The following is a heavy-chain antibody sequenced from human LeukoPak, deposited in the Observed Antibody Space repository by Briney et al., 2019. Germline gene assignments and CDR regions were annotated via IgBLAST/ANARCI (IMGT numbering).Heavy chain of an antibody. Sequence: GGSLRLSCAASGFTFSSYAMHWVRQAPGKGLEWVSAISGSGGSTYYADSVKGRFTISRDNSKNTLYLQMNSLRADDTAVYYCARDLRRDCSTTTCYAFDYWGQGTLVTVSS. D-gene: IGHD2-2*01. CDR1: GFTFSSYA. CDR3: ARDLRRDCSTTTCYAFDY. CDR2: ISGSGGST. J-gene: IGHJ4*02. V-gene: IGHV3-23*01.